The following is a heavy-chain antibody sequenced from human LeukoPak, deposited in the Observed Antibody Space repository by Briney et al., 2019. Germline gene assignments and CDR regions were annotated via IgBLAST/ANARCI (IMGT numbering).Heavy chain of an antibody. J-gene: IGHJ4*02. CDR3: ARKILYDILTGYRHFDY. CDR2: IKQDGSEK. Sequence: GGSLRLSCAASGFTFSSYWMSWVRQAPGKGLEWVAKIKQDGSEKYYVDSVKGRFTISRDNAKNSLYLQMNSLRAEDTAVHYCARKILYDILTGYRHFDYWGQGTLVTVSS. V-gene: IGHV3-7*01. CDR1: GFTFSSYW. D-gene: IGHD3-9*01.